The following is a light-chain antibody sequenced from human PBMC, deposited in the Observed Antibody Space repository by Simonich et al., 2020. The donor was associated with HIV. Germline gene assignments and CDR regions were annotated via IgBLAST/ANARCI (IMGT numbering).Light chain of an antibody. CDR1: KGVSNS. CDR2: AAS. V-gene: IGKV1-NL1*01. J-gene: IGKJ2*01. CDR3: QQYYSTLMYT. Sequence: DIQMTQSPSSLSASVGDRVTIPCRASKGVSNSLAWYQQKPGKAPKLLLYAASRLESGVPSRFSGSGSGTDYTLTISSLQPEDFATYYCQQYYSTLMYTFGQGTKLEIK.